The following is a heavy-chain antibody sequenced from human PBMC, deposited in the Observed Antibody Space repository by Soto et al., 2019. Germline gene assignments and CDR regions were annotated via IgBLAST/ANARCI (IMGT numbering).Heavy chain of an antibody. V-gene: IGHV4-39*01. CDR3: ARLRFDFWSGPPHLLPHAFDI. J-gene: IGHJ3*02. CDR2: IYYSGST. CDR1: GGSISSSSYY. Sequence: QLQLQESGPGLVKPSETLSLTCTVSGGSISSSSYYWGWIRQPPGKGLEWIGSIYYSGSTYYNPSLKSRVTISVDTSKNQFSLKLSSVTAADTAVYYCARLRFDFWSGPPHLLPHAFDIWGQGTMVTVSS. D-gene: IGHD3-3*01.